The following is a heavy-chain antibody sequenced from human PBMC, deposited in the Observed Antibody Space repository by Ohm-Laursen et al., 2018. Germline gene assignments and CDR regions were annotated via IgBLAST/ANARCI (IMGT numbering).Heavy chain of an antibody. Sequence: SQTLSLTCTVSGGSISSYYWSWIRQSPGKGLEWIGYIYYSGSTNYNPSLKSRVTISVDTSKNQFSLKLSSVTAADTAIYYCARSYYYENGEWLLQQNAFDIWGQGTMVTVSS. CDR2: IYYSGST. D-gene: IGHD3-3*01. V-gene: IGHV4-59*01. J-gene: IGHJ3*02. CDR1: GGSISSYY. CDR3: ARSYYYENGEWLLQQNAFDI.